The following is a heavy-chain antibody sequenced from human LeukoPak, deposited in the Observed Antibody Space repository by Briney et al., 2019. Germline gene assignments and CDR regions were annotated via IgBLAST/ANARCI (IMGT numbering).Heavy chain of an antibody. J-gene: IGHJ4*02. CDR1: GYTFTSYD. D-gene: IGHD2-15*01. CDR3: ARVSRRVAATTLNY. CDR2: MNPNSGNT. V-gene: IGHV1-8*01. Sequence: ASVKVSCKASGYTFTSYDINWVRQATGQGREWMGWMNPNSGNTGYAQKFQGRVTMTRNTSIGTAYMELSSLRSEDTAVYYCARVSRRVAATTLNYWGQGTLITVSS.